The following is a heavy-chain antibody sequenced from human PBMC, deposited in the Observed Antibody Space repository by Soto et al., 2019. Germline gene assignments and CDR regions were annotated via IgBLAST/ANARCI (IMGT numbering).Heavy chain of an antibody. CDR2: ISSNGGST. D-gene: IGHD6-19*01. V-gene: IGHV3-64*01. CDR1: GFTFSSYA. Sequence: EVQLVESGGGLVQPGGSLRLSCAASGFTFSSYAMHWVRQAPGKGLEYVSAISSNGGSTYYANSVKGRFTISRDNSKNTLYLQMGSLRAEDMAVYYCARDRSGGSSGWYYFDYWGQGTLVTVSS. CDR3: ARDRSGGSSGWYYFDY. J-gene: IGHJ4*02.